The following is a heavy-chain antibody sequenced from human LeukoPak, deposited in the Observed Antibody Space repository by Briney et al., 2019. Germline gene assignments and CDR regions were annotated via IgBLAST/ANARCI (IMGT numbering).Heavy chain of an antibody. V-gene: IGHV3-11*01. CDR1: GFSFGAYY. CDR2: ISTSDDTI. Sequence: PGGSLRLSCAASGFSFGAYYMSWIRQAPGKGLEWISYISTSDDTISYADSVKGRFTISRDNAENSLYLQMNSLRAEDTAVYYCASGYGSGGYSAWGQGTLVTVSS. J-gene: IGHJ5*02. D-gene: IGHD3-10*01. CDR3: ASGYGSGGYSA.